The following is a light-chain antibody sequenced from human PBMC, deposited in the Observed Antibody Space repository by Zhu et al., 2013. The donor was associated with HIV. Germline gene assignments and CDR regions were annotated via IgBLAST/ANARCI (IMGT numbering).Light chain of an antibody. CDR1: QSVLYSSNNKNY. CDR3: QQIYSTPYT. CDR2: WAS. J-gene: IGKJ2*01. V-gene: IGKV4-1*01. Sequence: DIVMTQSPDSLAVSLGERATINCKSSQSVLYSSNNKNYLAWYQQKPGQPPKLLIYWASTRESGVPDRFSGSGSGTDFTLTISSLQPEDFATYYCQQIYSTPYTFGQGTTMEIK.